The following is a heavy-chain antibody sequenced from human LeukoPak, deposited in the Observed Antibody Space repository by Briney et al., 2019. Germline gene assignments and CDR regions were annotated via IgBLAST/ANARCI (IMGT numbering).Heavy chain of an antibody. J-gene: IGHJ4*02. D-gene: IGHD4/OR15-4a*01. CDR3: ARDEDGANSFDC. Sequence: ASVKVSCKASGYTFTSYYVHWVRQAPGQGLEWMGIINPSGGSTSCAQKFQGRVTMTRDTSTTTVYMELSSLGSEDTAVYYCARDEDGANSFDCWGQGTLVTVSS. CDR2: INPSGGST. V-gene: IGHV1-46*01. CDR1: GYTFTSYY.